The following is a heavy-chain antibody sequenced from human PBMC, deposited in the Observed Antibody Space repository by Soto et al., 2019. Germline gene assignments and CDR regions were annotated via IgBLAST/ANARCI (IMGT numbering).Heavy chain of an antibody. V-gene: IGHV3-21*01. D-gene: IGHD3-9*01. CDR2: ISSSSSYI. CDR1: GFTFSSYI. Sequence: PGGSLRLSCAASGFTFSSYIMNWVRQAPGKGLEWVSSISSSSSYIYYADSVKGRFTISRDNAKNSLYLQMNSLRAEDTAVYYCARGDILTGYYSYYFDYWGQGTLVTVSS. CDR3: ARGDILTGYYSYYFDY. J-gene: IGHJ4*02.